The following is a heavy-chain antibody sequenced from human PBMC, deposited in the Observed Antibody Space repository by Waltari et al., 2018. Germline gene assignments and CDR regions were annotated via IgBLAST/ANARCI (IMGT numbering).Heavy chain of an antibody. D-gene: IGHD2-2*01. J-gene: IGHJ4*02. CDR3: VRGFSTSPSSY. V-gene: IGHV3-74*01. Sequence: EVQLVESGGGLVQPGESLRLSYAASGFTFGSFWMHWVRQVSGKGLVWVSSISDEWSRIGYADSVKGRFTISRDNAKNTLYLQMNRLRGDDTAVYYCVRGFSTSPSSYWGQGALVTVSS. CDR1: GFTFGSFW. CDR2: ISDEWSRI.